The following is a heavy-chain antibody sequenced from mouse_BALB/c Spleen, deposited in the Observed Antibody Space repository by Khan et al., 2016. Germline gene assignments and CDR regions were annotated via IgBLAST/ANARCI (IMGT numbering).Heavy chain of an antibody. CDR3: NFFTTIIAWFAY. Sequence: VQLQQSGAELVRSGASVKLSCTATGFNIKDYYIHWVKQRPEQGLEWIGWIDPESGDTEYAPKFQGKATVTADTSSNKAYLQLSRLISEDTAVYYCNFFTTIIAWFAYWGQGTLVTVSA. V-gene: IGHV14-4*02. J-gene: IGHJ3*01. D-gene: IGHD1-1*01. CDR2: IDPESGDT. CDR1: GFNIKDYY.